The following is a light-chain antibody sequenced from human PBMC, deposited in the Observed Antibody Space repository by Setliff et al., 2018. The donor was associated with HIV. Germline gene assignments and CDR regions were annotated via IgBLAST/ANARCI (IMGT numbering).Light chain of an antibody. J-gene: IGLJ1*01. CDR3: SSSTSSSTRV. V-gene: IGLV2-14*03. CDR2: DIT. CDR1: DVGGSKY. Sequence: QSALTQPASVSGSPGQLITISCSDVGGSKYVSWYQQHPGKAPKLMIYDITNRPSGVSNRFSGSKSGNTASLTISGLQAEDEADYSCSSSTSSSTRVFGTGTKVTVL.